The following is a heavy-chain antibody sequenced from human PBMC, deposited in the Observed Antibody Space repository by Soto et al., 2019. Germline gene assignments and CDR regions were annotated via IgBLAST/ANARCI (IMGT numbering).Heavy chain of an antibody. Sequence: SVKVSCKASGGTFSSYAISWVRQAPGQGLEWMGGIIPIFGTANYAQKFQGRVTITADESTSTAYMELSSLRSEDTAVYYCARSAYSNYDEYYFDYWGQGTLVTVSS. CDR1: GGTFSSYA. J-gene: IGHJ4*02. CDR3: ARSAYSNYDEYYFDY. V-gene: IGHV1-69*13. CDR2: IIPIFGTA. D-gene: IGHD4-4*01.